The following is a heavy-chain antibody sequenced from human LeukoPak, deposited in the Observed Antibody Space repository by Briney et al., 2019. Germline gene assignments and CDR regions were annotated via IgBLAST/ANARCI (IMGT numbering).Heavy chain of an antibody. CDR2: ISYDGSNK. J-gene: IGHJ4*02. CDR3: ARTPGIAAAGKGPSLLYYFDY. D-gene: IGHD6-13*01. V-gene: IGHV3-30-3*01. CDR1: GFTFSSYW. Sequence: GGSLRLSCAASGFTFSSYWMHWVRQAPGKGLEWVAVISYDGSNKYYADSVKGRFTISRDNSKSTLYLQMNSLRAEDTAVYYCARTPGIAAAGKGPSLLYYFDYWGQGTLVTVSS.